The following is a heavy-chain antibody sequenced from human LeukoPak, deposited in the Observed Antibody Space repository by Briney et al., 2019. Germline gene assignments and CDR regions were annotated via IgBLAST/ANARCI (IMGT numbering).Heavy chain of an antibody. V-gene: IGHV3-15*01. CDR2: IKSKTDGGTT. Sequence: GGSLRLSCTASGFTFSNAWMSWVRQAPGKGLEWVGRIKSKTDGGTTDYAAPVKGRFTISRDDSKNTLYLQMNSLKTEDTAVYYCTTDLVDTAMVDWGQGTLVTVSS. J-gene: IGHJ4*02. CDR3: TTDLVDTAMVD. D-gene: IGHD5-18*01. CDR1: GFTFSNAW.